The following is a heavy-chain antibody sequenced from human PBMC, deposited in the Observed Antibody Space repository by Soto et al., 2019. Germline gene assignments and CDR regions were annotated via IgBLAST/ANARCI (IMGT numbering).Heavy chain of an antibody. CDR2: IIPILGIA. D-gene: IGHD6-6*01. Sequence: QVQLVQSRAEVKKPGSSVKVSCKASGGTFSSYTISWVRQAPGQGLEWMGRIIPILGIANYAQKFQGRVTITADKSTSTAYMELSSLRSEDTAVYYCAREYSSSSLDYSGQGTLVTVSS. CDR3: AREYSSSSLDY. J-gene: IGHJ4*02. CDR1: GGTFSSYT. V-gene: IGHV1-69*02.